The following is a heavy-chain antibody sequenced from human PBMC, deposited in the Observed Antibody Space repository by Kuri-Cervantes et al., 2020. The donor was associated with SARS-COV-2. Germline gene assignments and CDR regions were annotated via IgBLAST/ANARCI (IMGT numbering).Heavy chain of an antibody. Sequence: LRLSCTVSGGSISSGGYYWSWIRQPPGKGLEWIGYIYHSGSTYYNPSLKSRVTISVDRSKNRFSLKLSSVTAADTAVYYCARPLAGGTGSSDAFDFWGQGTLVTVSS. V-gene: IGHV4-30-2*01. CDR3: ARPLAGGTGSSDAFDF. CDR2: IYHSGST. D-gene: IGHD3-10*01. CDR1: GGSISSGGYY. J-gene: IGHJ3*01.